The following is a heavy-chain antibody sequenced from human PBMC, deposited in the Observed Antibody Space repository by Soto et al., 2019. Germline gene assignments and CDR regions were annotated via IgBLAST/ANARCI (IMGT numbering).Heavy chain of an antibody. V-gene: IGHV3-48*01. D-gene: IGHD2-21*02. CDR1: GFIFSNYN. Sequence: VHLVESGGALVQPGGSLRLSCAASGFIFSNYNMKWVRQAPGKGLEWVSTIHGSTTTIDYADSVKGRFTISRDNDRYSLYLQMNNLRAEDTAVYYCARDYGVTRANFFYYWGQGTLVTVSS. CDR2: IHGSTTTI. J-gene: IGHJ4*02. CDR3: ARDYGVTRANFFYY.